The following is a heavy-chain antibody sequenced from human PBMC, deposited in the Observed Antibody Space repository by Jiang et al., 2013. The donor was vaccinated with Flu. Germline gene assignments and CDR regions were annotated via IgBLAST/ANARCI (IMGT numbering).Heavy chain of an antibody. J-gene: IGHJ4*02. Sequence: SGAEVKKPGASVKVSCKASGYTFTSYAMHWVRQAPGQRLEWMGWINAGNGNTKYSQKFQGRVTITRDTSASTAYMELSSLRSEDTAVYYCARAGTIFGVVHPLYWGQGTLVTVSS. CDR3: ARAGTIFGVVHPLY. CDR1: GYTFTSYA. CDR2: INAGNGNT. V-gene: IGHV1-3*01. D-gene: IGHD3-3*01.